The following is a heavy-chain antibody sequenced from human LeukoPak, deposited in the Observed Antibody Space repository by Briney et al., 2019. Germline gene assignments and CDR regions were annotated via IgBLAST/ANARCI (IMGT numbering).Heavy chain of an antibody. Sequence: GGSLRLSCAASGFIFSSYSMNWVRQAPGKGLEWVSSISSSSSYIYYADSVKGRFTISRDNAKNSLSLQMNSLRAEDTAVYYCAKGDPPTYYDILTGQDYWGQGTLVTVSS. V-gene: IGHV3-21*04. CDR3: AKGDPPTYYDILTGQDY. D-gene: IGHD3-9*01. CDR1: GFIFSSYS. CDR2: ISSSSSYI. J-gene: IGHJ4*02.